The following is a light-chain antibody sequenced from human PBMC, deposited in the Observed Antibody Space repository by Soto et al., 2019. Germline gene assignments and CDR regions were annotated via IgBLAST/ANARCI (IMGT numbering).Light chain of an antibody. CDR1: SSDVGAYNS. Sequence: QSALTQPASVSGSPGQSITISCTGTSSDVGAYNSVSWYQHNPGKAPKLMIYDVSNRPSGVSSRFSGPKSANTASLSISGLQADDEADYYCSSYTSSSTHVFGTGTKLTVL. CDR2: DVS. J-gene: IGLJ1*01. V-gene: IGLV2-14*01. CDR3: SSYTSSSTHV.